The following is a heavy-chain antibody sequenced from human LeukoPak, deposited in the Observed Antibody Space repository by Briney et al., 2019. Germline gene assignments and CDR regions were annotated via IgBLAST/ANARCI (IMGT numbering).Heavy chain of an antibody. D-gene: IGHD1-26*01. J-gene: IGHJ4*02. Sequence: GGSLRLSCAASGFTFSSYGMHWVRQAPGKGLEWVADIWFDGSNIYYRDSVKGRFAISRDNSKNTLFLQMDSLRVEDTAVYYCARVAAHSGSYYASDYWGQGTLVTVSS. CDR1: GFTFSSYG. V-gene: IGHV3-33*01. CDR3: ARVAAHSGSYYASDY. CDR2: IWFDGSNI.